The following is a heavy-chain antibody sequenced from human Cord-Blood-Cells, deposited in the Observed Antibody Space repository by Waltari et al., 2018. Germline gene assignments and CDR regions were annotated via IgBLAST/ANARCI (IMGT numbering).Heavy chain of an antibody. V-gene: IGHV1-18*04. J-gene: IGHJ4*02. CDR3: ARDGTRGGTGTTDFDY. CDR2: ISAYNGNT. Sequence: QVQPVQSGAEVKKPGASGKVSRQASGYTFTSYGSGRLRTTPGQGLEWMGWISAYNGNTNYAQKLQGRVTMTADTSTSTAYMELRSLRSDDTAVYYCARDGTRGGTGTTDFDYWGQGTLVTVSS. CDR1: GYTFTSYG. D-gene: IGHD1-7*01.